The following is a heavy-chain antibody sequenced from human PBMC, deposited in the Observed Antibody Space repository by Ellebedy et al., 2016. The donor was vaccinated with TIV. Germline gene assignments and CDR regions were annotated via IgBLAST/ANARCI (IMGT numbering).Heavy chain of an antibody. CDR3: ARRGSYGDYAVQVNSWSDR. CDR1: GFTFRSYW. Sequence: GESLKISCAASGFTFRSYWMSWVRQAPGKGLEWVANIYQDGSEKYYVDSVKGRFTISRDNAKNSLYLQMNSLRAEDTALYYCARRGSYGDYAVQVNSWSDRWGRGTLVTVSS. CDR2: IYQDGSEK. J-gene: IGHJ5*02. D-gene: IGHD3-16*01. V-gene: IGHV3-7*01.